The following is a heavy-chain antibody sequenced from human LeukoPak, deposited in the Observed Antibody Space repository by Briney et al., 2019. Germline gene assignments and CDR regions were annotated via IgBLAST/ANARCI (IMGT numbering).Heavy chain of an antibody. D-gene: IGHD3-22*01. J-gene: IGHJ4*02. CDR3: ARLTYDSSGLDY. Sequence: NRGESLQISCKGSGYIFTSYWISWVRQLPGKGLEWMGRIDPSDSYTNYSPSFQGHVTISADKSISTAYLQWSSLKASDTAMYYCARLTYDSSGLDYWGQGTLVTVSS. V-gene: IGHV5-10-1*01. CDR2: IDPSDSYT. CDR1: GYIFTSYW.